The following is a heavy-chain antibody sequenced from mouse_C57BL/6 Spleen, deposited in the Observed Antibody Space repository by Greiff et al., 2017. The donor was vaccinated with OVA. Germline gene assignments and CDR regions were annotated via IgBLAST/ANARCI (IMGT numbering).Heavy chain of an antibody. CDR2: INPSTGGT. D-gene: IGHD3-2*02. J-gene: IGHJ2*01. Sequence: EVKLVESGPELVKPGASVKISCKASGYSFTGYYMNWVKQSPEKSLEWIGEINPSTGGTTYNQKFKAKATLTVDKSSSTAYMQLKSLTSEDSAVYYCYSSGPDYWGQGTTLTVSS. CDR3: YSSGPDY. V-gene: IGHV1-42*01. CDR1: GYSFTGYY.